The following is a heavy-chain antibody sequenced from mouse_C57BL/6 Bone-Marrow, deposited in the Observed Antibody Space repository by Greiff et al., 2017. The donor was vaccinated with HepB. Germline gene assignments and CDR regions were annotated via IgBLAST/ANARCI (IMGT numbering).Heavy chain of an antibody. CDR1: GYTFTSYT. V-gene: IGHV1-4*01. J-gene: IGHJ1*03. D-gene: IGHD2-3*01. CDR2: INPSSGYT. Sequence: VKLQESGAELARPGASVKMSCKASGYTFTSYTMHWVKQRPGQGLEWIGYINPSSGYTKYNQKFKDKATLTADKSSSTAYMQLSSLTSEDSAVYYCERLGLLLGWYFDVWGTGTTVTVSS. CDR3: ERLGLLLGWYFDV.